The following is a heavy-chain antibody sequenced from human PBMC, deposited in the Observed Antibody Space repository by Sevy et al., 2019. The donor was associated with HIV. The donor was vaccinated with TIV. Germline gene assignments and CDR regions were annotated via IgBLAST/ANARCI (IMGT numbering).Heavy chain of an antibody. V-gene: IGHV3-30*18. J-gene: IGHJ6*02. CDR3: AKRKGLSYYYYGLDV. CDR2: ISYDGSNK. Sequence: GGSLRLSCAASGFTFSTYGMHWVRQAPGKGLEWVAAISYDGSNKYYADSVKGRFTISRDNSKNTLYLQMNSLRAEDTAVHYCAKRKGLSYYYYGLDVWGQGTTVTVSS. CDR1: GFTFSTYG. D-gene: IGHD3-16*01.